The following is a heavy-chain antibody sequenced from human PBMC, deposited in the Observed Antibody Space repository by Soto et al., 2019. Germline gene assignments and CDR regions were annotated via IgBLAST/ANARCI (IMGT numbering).Heavy chain of an antibody. Sequence: QVQLQESGPGLVKPSGTLSLTCAVSGGSISSSNWWSWVRQPPGKGLEWIGEIYHSGSTNYNPSLTSRVAISVDKSKNQFSLKLSSVTAADTAVYYCARETGKSSSWYSGMDVWGQGTTVTVSS. V-gene: IGHV4-4*02. CDR3: ARETGKSSSWYSGMDV. CDR1: GGSISSSNW. CDR2: IYHSGST. J-gene: IGHJ6*02. D-gene: IGHD6-13*01.